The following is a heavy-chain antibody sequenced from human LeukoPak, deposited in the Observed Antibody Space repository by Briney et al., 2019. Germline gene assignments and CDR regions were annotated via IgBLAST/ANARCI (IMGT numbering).Heavy chain of an antibody. D-gene: IGHD3-10*01. J-gene: IGHJ3*02. CDR1: GFTFDDYA. CDR3: AARKGDYYGSGSYYRKTDAFDI. CDR2: ISWNSGSI. V-gene: IGHV3-9*03. Sequence: GGSLRLSCAASGFTFDDYAMHWVRQAPGKGLEWVSGISWNSGSIGYADSVKGRFTISRDNAKNSLYLQMNSLRAEDMALYYCAARKGDYYGSGSYYRKTDAFDIWGQGTMVTVSS.